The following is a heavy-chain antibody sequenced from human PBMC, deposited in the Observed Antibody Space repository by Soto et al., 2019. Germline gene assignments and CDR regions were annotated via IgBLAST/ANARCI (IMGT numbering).Heavy chain of an antibody. D-gene: IGHD2-15*01. CDR3: ASTYCSGGSCYSYYYYYYGMDV. V-gene: IGHV3-23*01. CDR2: ISGSGGST. Sequence: EVQLLESGGGLVQPGGSLRLSCAASGFTFSSYAMSWVRQAPGKGLEWVSAISGSGGSTNYADSVKGQFTISRDNSKNTLYLQMNSLRAEDTAVYYCASTYCSGGSCYSYYYYYYGMDVWGQGTTVTVSS. J-gene: IGHJ6*02. CDR1: GFTFSSYA.